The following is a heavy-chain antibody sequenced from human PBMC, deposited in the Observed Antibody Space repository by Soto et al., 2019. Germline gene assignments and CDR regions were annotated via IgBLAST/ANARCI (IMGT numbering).Heavy chain of an antibody. Sequence: SGPTLVNPTQTLTLTCTFSGFSLSTSGMCVSWIRQPPGKALEWLALIDWHDNKYYSTSLKTRLTISKDTSKNQVVLTMTNMEPVDIATYYCARSIRGGGENWFDPWGQGTLVTVSS. CDR1: GFSLSTSGMC. CDR2: IDWHDNK. V-gene: IGHV2-70*01. D-gene: IGHD3-10*01. CDR3: ARSIRGGGENWFDP. J-gene: IGHJ5*02.